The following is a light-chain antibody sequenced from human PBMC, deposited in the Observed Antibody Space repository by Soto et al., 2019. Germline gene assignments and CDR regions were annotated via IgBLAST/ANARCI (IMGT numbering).Light chain of an antibody. J-gene: IGKJ4*01. V-gene: IGKV3-15*01. CDR3: QQYNDWPPIT. CDR2: DAS. Sequence: EIVMTQSPATLSVSPGEGATLSCRASQSISSNFAWYQQKPGQAPRLVIFDASTRATGIPDRFTGRGSGTEFTLTISSLQSEDSAVYFCQQYNDWPPITFGGGTKVDIK. CDR1: QSISSN.